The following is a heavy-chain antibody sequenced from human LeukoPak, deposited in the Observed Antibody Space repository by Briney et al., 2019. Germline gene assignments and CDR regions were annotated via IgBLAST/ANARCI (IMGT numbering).Heavy chain of an antibody. CDR3: ARLSPWEFTYYYYYMDV. D-gene: IGHD3-10*01. V-gene: IGHV4-31*03. CDR1: GGSISSGGYY. CDR2: IYYSGST. J-gene: IGHJ6*03. Sequence: SETLSLTCTVSGGSISSGGYYWGWIRQHPGKGLEWIGYIYYSGSTYYNPSLKSRVTISVDTSKNQFSLKLSSVTAADTAVYFCARLSPWEFTYYYYYMDVWGKGTTVTVSS.